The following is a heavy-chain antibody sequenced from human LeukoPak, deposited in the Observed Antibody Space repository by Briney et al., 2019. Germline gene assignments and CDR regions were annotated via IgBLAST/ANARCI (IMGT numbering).Heavy chain of an antibody. CDR3: ARAMRWTSGPVELGWFDR. D-gene: IGHD1-1*01. CDR2: IYFRGST. J-gene: IGHJ5*02. Sequence: PSETLSLACSFSGDSFSDYYWTWIRRPPGGRLEWIGQIYFRGSTKYNPSLKNRVSISVDTSKNQVYLTLTSVTAADTAVHYCARAMRWTSGPVELGWFDRWGQGTLVTVSS. CDR1: GDSFSDYY. V-gene: IGHV4-59*01.